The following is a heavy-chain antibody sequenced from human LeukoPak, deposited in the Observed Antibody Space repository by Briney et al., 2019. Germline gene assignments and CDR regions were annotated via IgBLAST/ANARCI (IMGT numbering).Heavy chain of an antibody. CDR3: ASRGYSYGSPGYFDY. CDR1: GGTFSSYA. Sequence: SVKVSCKASGGTFSSYAISWVRQAPGQGLGWMGRIIPIFGTANYAQKFQGRVTITTDESTSTAYMELSSLRSEDTAVYYCASRGYSYGSPGYFDYWGQGTLVTVSS. D-gene: IGHD5-18*01. V-gene: IGHV1-69*05. CDR2: IIPIFGTA. J-gene: IGHJ4*02.